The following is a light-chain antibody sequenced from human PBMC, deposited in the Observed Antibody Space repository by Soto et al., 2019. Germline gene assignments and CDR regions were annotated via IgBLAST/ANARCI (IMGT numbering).Light chain of an antibody. CDR2: GAS. CDR1: QSISSDH. J-gene: IGKJ5*01. CDR3: QQYNDWPRT. V-gene: IGKV3-20*01. Sequence: EIVLTQSPGILSLSPGERATLACRASQSISSDHLAWYQQRPGQSPRLLIYGASSRTTGVPDRFSGSGSGTDFTLTISRLEPEDLAIYYCQQYNDWPRTFGQGTRLEIK.